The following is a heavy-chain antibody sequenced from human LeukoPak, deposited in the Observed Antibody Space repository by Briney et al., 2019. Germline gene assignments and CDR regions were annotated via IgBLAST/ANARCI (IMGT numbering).Heavy chain of an antibody. J-gene: IGHJ4*02. CDR1: GYTFSSYV. CDR2: VIPDTGNT. Sequence: ASVTVSFTAAGYTFSSYVIHWVRHAPGQRLEWLGWVIPDTGNTEYSQKFQGRVAITSDTSTSAAYMELSGLRSEDTAVYYCAKDRGGAGDFDYWGQGTLVTVSS. D-gene: IGHD3-16*01. CDR3: AKDRGGAGDFDY. V-gene: IGHV1-3*01.